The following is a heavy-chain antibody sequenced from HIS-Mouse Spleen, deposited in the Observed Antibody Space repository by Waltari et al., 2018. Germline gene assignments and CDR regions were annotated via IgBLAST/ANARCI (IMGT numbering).Heavy chain of an antibody. CDR1: GGSISSSRYY. J-gene: IGHJ2*01. V-gene: IGHV4-39*07. CDR2: IYYSGST. D-gene: IGHD6-13*01. Sequence: QLQLQESGPGLVKPSETLSLTCTVSGGSISSSRYYWVWIRQPPGKGLEWFGSIYYSGSTYYNPSLKSRVTISVDTSKNQFSLKLSSVTAADTAVYYCAREIPYSSSWYDWYFDLWGRGTLVTVSS. CDR3: AREIPYSSSWYDWYFDL.